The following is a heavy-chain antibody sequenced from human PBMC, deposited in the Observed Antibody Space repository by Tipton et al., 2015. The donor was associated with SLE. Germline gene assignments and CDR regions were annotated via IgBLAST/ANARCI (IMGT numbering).Heavy chain of an antibody. CDR1: GGSFNDYY. V-gene: IGHV4-34*01. D-gene: IGHD6-13*01. J-gene: IGHJ4*02. CDR2: INHSGST. Sequence: TLSLTCAVYGGSFNDYYWTWLRQPPGKGLEWIGEINHSGSTNYNPSLKSRVTISVDTSKNQFSLKLSSVTAADTAVYYCARGYSSSWFDYWGQGTLVTVSS. CDR3: ARGYSSSWFDY.